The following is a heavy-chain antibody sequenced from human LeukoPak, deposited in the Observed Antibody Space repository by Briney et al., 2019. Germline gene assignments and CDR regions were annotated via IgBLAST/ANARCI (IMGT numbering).Heavy chain of an antibody. Sequence: QPGGSLRLSCAASGFTFSSYGMHWVRQAPGKGLEWVAFIRYDGSNKYYADSVKGRFTISRDNSKNTLYLQMNSLRAEDTAVYYCAKDLGSYVGYYFDYWGQGTLVTVSS. D-gene: IGHD1-26*01. CDR2: IRYDGSNK. V-gene: IGHV3-30*02. J-gene: IGHJ4*02. CDR3: AKDLGSYVGYYFDY. CDR1: GFTFSSYG.